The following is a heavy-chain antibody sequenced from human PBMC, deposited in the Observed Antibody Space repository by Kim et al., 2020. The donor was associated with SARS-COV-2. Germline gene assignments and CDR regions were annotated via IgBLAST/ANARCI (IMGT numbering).Heavy chain of an antibody. J-gene: IGHJ4*02. CDR3: ARDGDSSGYYYAY. D-gene: IGHD3-22*01. V-gene: IGHV4-59*01. Sequence: YNPPLQSRVTISVDTSKNPFSLKLSSVTSADTAVYYCARDGDSSGYYYAYWGQGTLVTVSS.